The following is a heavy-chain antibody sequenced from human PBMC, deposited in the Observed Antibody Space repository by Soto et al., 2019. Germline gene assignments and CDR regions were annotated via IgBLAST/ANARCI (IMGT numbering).Heavy chain of an antibody. CDR2: INAANGDT. V-gene: IGHV1-3*01. J-gene: IGHJ4*02. D-gene: IGHD3-10*01. Sequence: QVPLVQSGAEVKKPGASVKVSCKASGYTFTAYPMHWVRQAPGQRLEWMGWINAANGDTGYSQKFHARVTFTRDTSATTVYMELSSLTSEYTAVYYCARKDYYGAGVYYFDHWGQGTLVTVSS. CDR3: ARKDYYGAGVYYFDH. CDR1: GYTFTAYP.